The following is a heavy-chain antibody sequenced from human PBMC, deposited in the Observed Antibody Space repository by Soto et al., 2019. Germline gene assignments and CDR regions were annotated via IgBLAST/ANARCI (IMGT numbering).Heavy chain of an antibody. CDR1: GFTFSSYG. CDR2: IWYDGSNK. D-gene: IGHD6-6*01. Sequence: GSLRLSCAASGFTFSSYGMHWVRQAPGKGLEWVAVIWYDGSNKYYADSVKGRFTISRDNSKNTLYLQMNSLRAEDTAVYYCAKCHRPQDYYYYGMDVWGQGTTVTVSS. CDR3: AKCHRPQDYYYYGMDV. J-gene: IGHJ6*02. V-gene: IGHV3-33*06.